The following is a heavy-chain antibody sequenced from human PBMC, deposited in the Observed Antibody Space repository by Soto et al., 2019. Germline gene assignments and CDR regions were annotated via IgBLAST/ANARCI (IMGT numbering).Heavy chain of an antibody. Sequence: QVQLQESGPGLVKPSETLSLTCTVSGGSISSYYRSWIRQPPGKGLEWIGYIYYSGSTNYNPSLKSRVTISVDTSKNQFSLKLSSVTAADTAVYYCARRYGYSFDYWGQGTLVTVSS. CDR2: IYYSGST. J-gene: IGHJ4*02. V-gene: IGHV4-59*08. CDR3: ARRYGYSFDY. D-gene: IGHD1-1*01. CDR1: GGSISSYY.